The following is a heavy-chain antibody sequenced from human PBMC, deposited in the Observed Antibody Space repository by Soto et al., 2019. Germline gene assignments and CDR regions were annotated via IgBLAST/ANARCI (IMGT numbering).Heavy chain of an antibody. CDR1: GGSFSGYY. CDR3: AGGIALNLVVHSDASDKYYLDS. V-gene: IGHV4-34*01. D-gene: IGHD2-15*01. Sequence: PSETLSLTCAVYGGSFSGYYWTWIRQSPGKGLEWIGEINHSESTNYNPSLKSRVTISVDTSKNQFSLKMTSLAAADTGMYYCAGGIALNLVVHSDASDKYYLDSWGQGTLVTVSS. J-gene: IGHJ4*02. CDR2: INHSEST.